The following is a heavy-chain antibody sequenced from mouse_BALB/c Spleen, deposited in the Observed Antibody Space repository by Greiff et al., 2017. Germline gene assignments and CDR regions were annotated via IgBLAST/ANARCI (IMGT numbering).Heavy chain of an antibody. J-gene: IGHJ4*01. V-gene: IGHV1-54*01. CDR2: INPGSGGT. CDR3: ARDSSGYEAMDY. CDR1: GYAFTNYL. D-gene: IGHD3-2*01. Sequence: VKLMESGAELVRPGTSVKVSCKASGYAFTNYLIEWVKQRPGQGLEWIGVINPGSGGTNYNEKFKGKATLTADKSSSTAYMQLSSLTSDDSAVYFCARDSSGYEAMDYWGQGTSVTVSS.